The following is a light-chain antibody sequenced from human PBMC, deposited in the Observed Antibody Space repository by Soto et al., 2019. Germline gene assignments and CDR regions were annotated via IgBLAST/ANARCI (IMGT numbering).Light chain of an antibody. CDR2: GAS. CDR3: HQYGSSPFT. J-gene: IGKJ3*01. CDR1: QSFSSY. V-gene: IGKV3-20*01. Sequence: EIVLTQSPATLSLSPGERATLSCRASQSFSSYLAWYQQKPGQAPRLLIYGASRSATGIPDRFSGSGSGTDFALTISRLEPEDLAVDYCHQYGSSPFTFGPGTKVYIK.